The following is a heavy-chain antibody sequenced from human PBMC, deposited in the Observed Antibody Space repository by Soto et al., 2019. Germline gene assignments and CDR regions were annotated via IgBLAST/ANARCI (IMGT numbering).Heavy chain of an antibody. D-gene: IGHD3-3*01. CDR1: GFTFSNYW. CDR2: INTDGSST. Sequence: GSLRLSCAASGFTFSNYWMHWVRQAPGKGLVWVSRINTDGSSTTYADSVKGRFTISRDNAKDMLYLQMNSLRVEDTAVYFCARDRGYDYLYYWGKGTLVTVSS. CDR3: ARDRGYDYLYY. J-gene: IGHJ4*02. V-gene: IGHV3-74*01.